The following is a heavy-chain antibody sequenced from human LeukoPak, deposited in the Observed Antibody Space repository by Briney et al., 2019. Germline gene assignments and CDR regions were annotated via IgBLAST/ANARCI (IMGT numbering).Heavy chain of an antibody. CDR1: GYTFTGYY. V-gene: IGHV1-2*02. CDR3: AKEGALWFGELLLKGGTIDY. CDR2: INPNSGGT. J-gene: IGHJ4*02. D-gene: IGHD3-10*01. Sequence: ASVKVSCKASGYTFTGYYMHWVRQAPGQGLEWMGWINPNSGGTNYAQKFQGRVTMTRDTSISTAYMELSRLRAEDTAVYYCAKEGALWFGELLLKGGTIDYWGQGTLVTVSS.